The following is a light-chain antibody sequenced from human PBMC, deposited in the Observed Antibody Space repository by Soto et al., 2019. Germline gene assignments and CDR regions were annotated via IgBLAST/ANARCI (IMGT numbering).Light chain of an antibody. J-gene: IGLJ1*01. Sequence: QSVLTQPASVSGSLGQSITISCTGTSSDVGGFDYVSWYQHQPGKAPKLIIYDVTSRPSGVSSHFSGSKSGNTASLTISGLLAYDVADYHSSSNPSINTYVSRPGTKAPVL. CDR2: DVT. CDR1: SSDVGGFDY. V-gene: IGLV2-14*03. CDR3: SSNPSINTYV.